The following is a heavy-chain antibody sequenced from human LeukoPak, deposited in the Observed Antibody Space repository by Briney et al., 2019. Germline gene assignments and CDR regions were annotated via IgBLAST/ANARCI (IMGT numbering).Heavy chain of an antibody. V-gene: IGHV4-61*09. D-gene: IGHD5-18*01. CDR3: ARGYSYGYPLGY. CDR2: IYTSGNT. Sequence: SQALSLTCTVSGGSISSGSYYWSWIRQPAGTGLEWIGHIYTSGNTNYNPSLKSRVTISVDTSKNQFSLNLSSVTAADTAVYYCARGYSYGYPLGYWGQGTLVTVSS. J-gene: IGHJ4*02. CDR1: GGSISSGSYY.